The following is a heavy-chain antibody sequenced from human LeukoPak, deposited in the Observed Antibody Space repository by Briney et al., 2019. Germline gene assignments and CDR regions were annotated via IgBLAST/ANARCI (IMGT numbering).Heavy chain of an antibody. D-gene: IGHD1-26*01. J-gene: IGHJ4*02. CDR3: ARVSSGSYRHFDY. Sequence: SETLSLTCTVSGGSISSYHWSWIRQPPGKGLEWIGYIYYSGNTNYNPSLKSRVTISVDTSKNQFSLNLNSVTAADTAVYYCARVSSGSYRHFDYWGQGTLVTVSS. V-gene: IGHV4-59*01. CDR1: GGSISSYH. CDR2: IYYSGNT.